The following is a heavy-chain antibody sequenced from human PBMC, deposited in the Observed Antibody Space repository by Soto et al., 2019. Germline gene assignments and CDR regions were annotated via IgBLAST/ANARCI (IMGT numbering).Heavy chain of an antibody. D-gene: IGHD1-26*01. CDR1: GGTFSSYI. CDR2: VIPILGIA. V-gene: IGHV1-69*02. CDR3: ARFPQTAIVGAAYFDY. Sequence: QVQLVQSGAEVKKPGSSVMVSCKASGGTFSSYIISWVRQAPGQGLEWMGRVIPILGIANYAQKFQGRVTITADKSPSTAYMELSSLRSEDTAVYYCARFPQTAIVGAAYFDYWGQGTLVTVSS. J-gene: IGHJ4*02.